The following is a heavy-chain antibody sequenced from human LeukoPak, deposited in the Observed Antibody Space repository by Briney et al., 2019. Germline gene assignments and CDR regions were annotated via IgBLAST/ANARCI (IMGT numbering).Heavy chain of an antibody. CDR1: GDSVSSNSAA. D-gene: IGHD6-6*01. CDR3: TRSRSSSSGCFGY. J-gene: IGHJ4*02. Sequence: SQTLSLTCAISGDSVSSNSAAWNWIRQSPSRGLEWLGRTYYRSKWYNDYALSVKGRITINPDTSKNQFSLQLDSVTPEDTAVYYCTRSRSSSSGCFGYWGQGTLVTVSS. CDR2: TYYRSKWYN. V-gene: IGHV6-1*01.